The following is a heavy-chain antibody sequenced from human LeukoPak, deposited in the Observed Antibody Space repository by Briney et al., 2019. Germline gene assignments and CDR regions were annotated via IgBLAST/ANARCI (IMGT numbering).Heavy chain of an antibody. Sequence: GESLKISYKGSGYSFTSYWIGWVRQMPGKGLEWMGIIYPGDSDTRYSPSFQGQVTISADKSISTAYLQWSSLKASDTAMYYCARHRAVGSGSYYSHYDYWGQGTLVTVSS. D-gene: IGHD3-10*01. CDR2: IYPGDSDT. CDR1: GYSFTSYW. J-gene: IGHJ4*02. V-gene: IGHV5-51*01. CDR3: ARHRAVGSGSYYSHYDY.